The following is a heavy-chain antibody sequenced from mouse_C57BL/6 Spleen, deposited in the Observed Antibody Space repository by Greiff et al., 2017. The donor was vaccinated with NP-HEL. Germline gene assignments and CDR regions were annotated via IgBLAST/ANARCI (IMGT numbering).Heavy chain of an antibody. D-gene: IGHD2-1*01. J-gene: IGHJ2*01. CDR3: ARGADYGNFFDY. CDR2: IDPSDSYT. CDR1: GYTFTSYW. Sequence: QVQLKQPGAELVMPGASVKLSCKASGYTFTSYWMHWVKQRPGQGLEWIGEIDPSDSYTNYNQKFKGKSTLTVDKSSSTAYMQLSSLTSEDSAVYYCARGADYGNFFDYWGQGTTLTVSS. V-gene: IGHV1-69*01.